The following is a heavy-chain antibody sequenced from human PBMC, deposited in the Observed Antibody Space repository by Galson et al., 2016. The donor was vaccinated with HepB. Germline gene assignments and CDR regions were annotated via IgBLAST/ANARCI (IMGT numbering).Heavy chain of an antibody. V-gene: IGHV4-59*01. CDR3: AGGGYYDAPFDY. CDR2: IYYSGST. Sequence: ETLSLTCTVSGGSISNYHWTWIRQPPGKGLEWIGYIYYSGSTDYNPSLKSRVTISVDTSTDQFSLKLGSVTAADTAVYYCAGGGYYDAPFDYWGQGTLVTVSS. D-gene: IGHD3-9*01. CDR1: GGSISNYH. J-gene: IGHJ4*02.